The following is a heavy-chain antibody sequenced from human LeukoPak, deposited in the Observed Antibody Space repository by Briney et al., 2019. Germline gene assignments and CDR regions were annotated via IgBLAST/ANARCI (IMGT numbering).Heavy chain of an antibody. CDR1: GYTFTSYY. J-gene: IGHJ4*02. V-gene: IGHV1-46*01. CDR3: ARGRRRSGYYPHLGY. Sequence: ASVKVSCKASGYTFTSYYIHWVRQAPGQGLEWMGIINPSGGSPSYAQKFQGRVTMTRDTSTSTVYMELSSLRSEDTAVYYCARGRRRSGYYPHLGYWGQGTLVTVSS. CDR2: INPSGGSP. D-gene: IGHD3-22*01.